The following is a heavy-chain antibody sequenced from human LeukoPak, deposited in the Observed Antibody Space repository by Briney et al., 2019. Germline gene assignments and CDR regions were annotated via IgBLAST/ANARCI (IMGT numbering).Heavy chain of an antibody. CDR3: ARDLYGGTSATFDY. CDR2: INPKSGGV. V-gene: IGHV1-2*02. D-gene: IGHD4-23*01. CDR1: GYTFTGYY. Sequence: GASVKVSCKASGYTFTGYYLHWVRQAPGQGPEWMGWINPKSGGVNYAQKFQGRVTMTRDTSISTAYMELSRLRSDDTAVYYCARDLYGGTSATFDYWGQGTLVTVSS. J-gene: IGHJ4*02.